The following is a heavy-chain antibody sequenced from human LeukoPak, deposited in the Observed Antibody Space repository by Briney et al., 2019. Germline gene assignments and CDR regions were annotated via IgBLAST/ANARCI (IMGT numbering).Heavy chain of an antibody. CDR2: INHSGST. Sequence: SETLSLTCAVYGGSFSGYYWSWIRQPPGKGLEWIGEINHSGSTNYNPSLKSRVTISIDKSRNQFSLKLTSVNDADTAVYYCARGSGAVANSYWGQGTLVTVSS. CDR1: GGSFSGYY. V-gene: IGHV4-34*01. J-gene: IGHJ4*02. CDR3: ARGSGAVANSY. D-gene: IGHD6-19*01.